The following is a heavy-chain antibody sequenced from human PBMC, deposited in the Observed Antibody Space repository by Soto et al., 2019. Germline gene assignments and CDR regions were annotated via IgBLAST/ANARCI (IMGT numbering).Heavy chain of an antibody. J-gene: IGHJ4*02. Sequence: GGSLRLSCVASGFTLSHYYMSWIRQGPGKGLEWISYISHIDNTVYYADSVNGRFTISRDNAGSSVYLQMNSLRADDTAVYYCARLLIRDNGDYFDFWGLGTLVTVSS. CDR1: GFTLSHYY. CDR2: ISHIDNTV. V-gene: IGHV3-11*01. CDR3: ARLLIRDNGDYFDF. D-gene: IGHD4-17*01.